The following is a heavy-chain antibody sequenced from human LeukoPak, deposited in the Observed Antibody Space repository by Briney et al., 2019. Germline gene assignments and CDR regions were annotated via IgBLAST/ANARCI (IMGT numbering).Heavy chain of an antibody. CDR2: IYSGGST. D-gene: IGHD1-26*01. V-gene: IGHV3-53*01. J-gene: IGHJ4*02. CDR3: ARYPPHSGSYGGRYFDY. Sequence: GGSLRLSCAASGFTVSSNYMSWVRQAPGKGLEWVSVIYSGGSTYYADSVKGRFTISRDNSKNTLYLQMNSLRAEDTAVYYCARYPPHSGSYGGRYFDYWGQGTLVTVSS. CDR1: GFTVSSNY.